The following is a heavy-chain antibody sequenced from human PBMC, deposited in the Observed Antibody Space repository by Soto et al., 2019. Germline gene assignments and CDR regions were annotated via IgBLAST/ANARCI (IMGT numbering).Heavy chain of an antibody. J-gene: IGHJ6*02. CDR3: AQRGSWAYYYYGMDV. Sequence: EVQLLESGGGLVQPGGSLRLSFAASGFTFSSYAMSWVRQAPGKGLEWVSAISGSGGSTYYADSVKGRFTISRDNSMNTLYLQLNSLSAEDTAVDYCAQRGSWAYYYYGMDVWGQGNTVTVAS. CDR2: ISGSGGST. V-gene: IGHV3-23*01. D-gene: IGHD6-13*01. CDR1: GFTFSSYA.